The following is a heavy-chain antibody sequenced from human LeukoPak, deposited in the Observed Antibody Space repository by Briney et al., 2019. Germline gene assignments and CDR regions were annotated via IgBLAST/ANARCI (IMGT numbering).Heavy chain of an antibody. Sequence: QAGGSLRLSCAASGFTFSSSAMHWVRQAPGKGLEWVAAISSDGSNKYYADSVKGRFTISRDNSKNTMYIQMDSLRAEDTAVYYCARGGVYSSKPFGNWGQGTLVTVSS. CDR2: ISSDGSNK. J-gene: IGHJ4*02. D-gene: IGHD6-13*01. CDR1: GFTFSSSA. V-gene: IGHV3-30*04. CDR3: ARGGVYSSKPFGN.